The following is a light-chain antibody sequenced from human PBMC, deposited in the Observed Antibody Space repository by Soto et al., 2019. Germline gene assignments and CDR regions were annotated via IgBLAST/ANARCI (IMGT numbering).Light chain of an antibody. Sequence: DIQMTQSPSTLSGSVGDRVTITCRASQTISSWLAWYQQQPGKAPKLLIYKASTLKSGVPSRFSGSGSGTEFTLTISSLQPDDFATYYCQHYNSYSEVFGQGT. V-gene: IGKV1-5*03. J-gene: IGKJ5*01. CDR1: QTISSW. CDR3: QHYNSYSEV. CDR2: KAS.